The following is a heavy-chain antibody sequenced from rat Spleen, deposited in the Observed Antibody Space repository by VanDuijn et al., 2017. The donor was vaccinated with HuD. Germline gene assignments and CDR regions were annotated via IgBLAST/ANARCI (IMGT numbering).Heavy chain of an antibody. Sequence: EVQLVETGGGLVQPGRSLKLSCVASGFTFNNYWMSWIRQAPGKGLEWVASISPSGGSTYYPDSVKGRFTISRDNAKSTQYLQMDSLRSEDTATYYCATSYYYDGSYYYYIMDAWGQGASVTVSS. V-gene: IGHV5-31*01. CDR1: GFTFNNYW. CDR2: ISPSGGST. D-gene: IGHD1-12*02. CDR3: ATSYYYDGSYYYYIMDA. J-gene: IGHJ4*01.